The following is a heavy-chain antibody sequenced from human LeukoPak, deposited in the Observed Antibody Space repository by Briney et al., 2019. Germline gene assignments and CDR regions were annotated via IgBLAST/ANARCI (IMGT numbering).Heavy chain of an antibody. CDR1: AFTFSHYG. D-gene: IGHD2-2*02. V-gene: IGHV3-30*02. J-gene: IGHJ3*02. CDR2: IRYDGNIK. CDR3: AKDLGYCNSTNSYTYVFDM. Sequence: GGSLRLSCAASAFTFSHYGMHWVRQAPGKGLEWVTFIRYDGNIKNYVDSVKGRFTISRDNSKDTLFLQMNSLRAEDTAVYYCAKDLGYCNSTNSYTYVFDMWGQGTMVTVSS.